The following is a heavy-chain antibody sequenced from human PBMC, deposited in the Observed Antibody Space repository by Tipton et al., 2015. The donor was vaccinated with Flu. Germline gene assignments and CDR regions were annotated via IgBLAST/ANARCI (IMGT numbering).Heavy chain of an antibody. CDR2: IYTRGRT. D-gene: IGHD3-22*01. Sequence: TLSLTCTVSGGSISSYYWSWIRQPAGKGLEWIGRIYTRGRTNSNPSLKSRVTMSVDTSKNQFSLKLSSVTAADTAVYYCARDFSHYYDSIGNDYWGQGTLVTVSS. CDR3: ARDFSHYYDSIGNDY. CDR1: GGSISSYY. J-gene: IGHJ4*02. V-gene: IGHV4-4*07.